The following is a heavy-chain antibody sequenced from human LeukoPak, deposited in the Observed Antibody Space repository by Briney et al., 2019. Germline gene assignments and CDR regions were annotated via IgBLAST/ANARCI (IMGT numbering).Heavy chain of an antibody. J-gene: IGHJ4*02. D-gene: IGHD2-2*01. CDR2: ISSGSTYT. V-gene: IGHV3-11*05. CDR1: GFTFSSYT. Sequence: GGSLRLSCAASGFTFSSYTMSWIRHAPGKGLEWVLYISSGSTYTNYAASVEGRFTISRDNARNSVYLQLNSLRAEDAAVYYCARDHIFRVGVPSAYFDYWGQGILVSVSS. CDR3: ARDHIFRVGVPSAYFDY.